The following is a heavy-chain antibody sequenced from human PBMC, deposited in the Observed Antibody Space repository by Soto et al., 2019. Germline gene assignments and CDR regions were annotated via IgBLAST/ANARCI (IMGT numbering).Heavy chain of an antibody. CDR3: ARDRAPTVTTDYYYGMDV. D-gene: IGHD4-17*01. Sequence: PSETLSLTCTVSGGSISSYYWSWIRQPPGKGLEWIGYIYYSGSTNYNPSLKSRVTISVDTSKNQFSLKLSSVTAADTAVYYCARDRAPTVTTDYYYGMDVWGQGTTVTV. CDR1: GGSISSYY. CDR2: IYYSGST. V-gene: IGHV4-59*12. J-gene: IGHJ6*02.